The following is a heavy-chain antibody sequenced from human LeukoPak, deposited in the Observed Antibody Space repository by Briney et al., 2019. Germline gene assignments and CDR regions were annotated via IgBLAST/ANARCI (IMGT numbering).Heavy chain of an antibody. CDR2: ISAYNGNT. CDR3: ARTDYGDYVGGGGFDY. Sequence: GASVKVSCKASGYTFTSYGISWVRQAPGQGLEWMGWISAYNGNTNYAQKLQGRVTMTTDTSTSTAYMELRSLRSDDTAVYYCARTDYGDYVGGGGFDYWGQGTLVTVSS. V-gene: IGHV1-18*01. D-gene: IGHD4-17*01. J-gene: IGHJ4*02. CDR1: GYTFTSYG.